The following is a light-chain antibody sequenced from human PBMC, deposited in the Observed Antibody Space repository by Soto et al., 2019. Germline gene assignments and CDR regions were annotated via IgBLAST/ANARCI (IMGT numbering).Light chain of an antibody. J-gene: IGKJ4*01. V-gene: IGKV3-20*01. CDR2: GAS. CDR3: QQYGTSLLT. CDR1: QSLSSDY. Sequence: ETVLTQSPGTLSLSPGERATLSCTASQSLSSDYLAWYQQKPGRAPRLLIYGASSRATGIPDRFSGSGSGTDFTLTISRMEPEDVAVYYCQQYGTSLLTFGGGTRVEIK.